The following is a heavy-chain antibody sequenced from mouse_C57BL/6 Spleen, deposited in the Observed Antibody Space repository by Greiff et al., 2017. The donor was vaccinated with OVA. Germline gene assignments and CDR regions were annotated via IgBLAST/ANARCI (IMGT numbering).Heavy chain of an antibody. V-gene: IGHV10-1*01. CDR1: GFSFNTYA. CDR2: IRSKSNNYAT. CDR3: VRHEGELSQAWFAY. D-gene: IGHD1-1*02. Sequence: EVKLVESGGGLVQPKGSLKLSCAASGFSFNTYAMNWVRQAPGKGLEWVARIRSKSNNYATYYADSVKDRFTISRDDSESMLYLQMNNLKTEDTAMYYCVRHEGELSQAWFAYWGQGTLVTVSA. J-gene: IGHJ3*01.